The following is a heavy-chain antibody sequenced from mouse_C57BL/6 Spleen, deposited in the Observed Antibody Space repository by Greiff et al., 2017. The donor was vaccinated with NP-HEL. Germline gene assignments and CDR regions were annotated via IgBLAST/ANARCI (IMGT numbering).Heavy chain of an antibody. CDR3: ARRDYSNYYFDY. J-gene: IGHJ2*01. CDR2: ISNGGGST. Sequence: EVHLVESGGGLVQPGGSLKLSCAASGFTFSDYYMYWVRQTPEKRLEWVAYISNGGGSTYYPDTVKGRFTISRDNAKNTLYLQMSRLKSEDTAMYYCARRDYSNYYFDYWGQGTTLTVSS. CDR1: GFTFSDYY. D-gene: IGHD2-5*01. V-gene: IGHV5-12*01.